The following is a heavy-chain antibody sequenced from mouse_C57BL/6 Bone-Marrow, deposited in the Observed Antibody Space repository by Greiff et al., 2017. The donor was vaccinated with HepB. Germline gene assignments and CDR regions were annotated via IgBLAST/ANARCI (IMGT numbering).Heavy chain of an antibody. CDR1: GYTFTEYN. V-gene: IGHV1-62-2*01. Sequence: VQLVESGAELVKPGASVKLSCKASGYTFTEYNINWVKQRPGQGLEWIGWFYPGSGSIKYNEKFKDKATLTADKSSSTVYMELRRLTSEDSAVYFCARHDMITTALYFDYWGQGTTLTVSS. D-gene: IGHD1-2*01. J-gene: IGHJ2*01. CDR3: ARHDMITTALYFDY. CDR2: FYPGSGSI.